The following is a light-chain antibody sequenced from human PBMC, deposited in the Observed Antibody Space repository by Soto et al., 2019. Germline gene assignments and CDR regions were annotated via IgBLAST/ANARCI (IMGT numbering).Light chain of an antibody. CDR2: GAS. CDR3: QQYGSSPGIT. V-gene: IGKV3-20*01. CDR1: QSVSSSY. Sequence: EIVLTQSTGTLSLSPGERATPSCRASQSVSSSYLAWYQQKPGQAPRLLIYGASSRATGIPDRFSGSGSGTDFTLTISRLEPEDFAVYYCQQYGSSPGITFGQGTRLEIK. J-gene: IGKJ5*01.